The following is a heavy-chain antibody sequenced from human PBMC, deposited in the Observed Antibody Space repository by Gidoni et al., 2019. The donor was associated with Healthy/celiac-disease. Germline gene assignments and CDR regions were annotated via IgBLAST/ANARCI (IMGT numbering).Heavy chain of an antibody. V-gene: IGHV2-5*02. J-gene: IGHJ5*02. D-gene: IGHD6-13*01. CDR3: AHLIEYSSSWYFSNWFDP. CDR1: GFSLSTSGVG. Sequence: QITLKESGPTLVKPTQTLTLTCTFSGFSLSTSGVGVGWIRQPPGKALEWLALIYWDDDKRYSPSLKSRLTITKDTSKNQVVLTMTNMDPVDTATYYCAHLIEYSSSWYFSNWFDPWGQGTLVTVSS. CDR2: IYWDDDK.